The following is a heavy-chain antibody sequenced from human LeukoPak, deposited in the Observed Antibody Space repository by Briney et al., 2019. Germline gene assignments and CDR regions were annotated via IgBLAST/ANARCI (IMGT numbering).Heavy chain of an antibody. D-gene: IGHD3-3*01. V-gene: IGHV3-21*06. CDR1: GFTFSSYS. CDR3: ATQGRSAMLGI. Sequence: GGSLRLSCAASGFTFSSYSMNWVRQAPGKGLEWVSSISSSSSYRYYADSVKGRFTISRDNAKNSLFLQMNSLRAEDTAVYYCATQGRSAMLGIWGQGTMVTVSS. J-gene: IGHJ3*02. CDR2: ISSSSSYR.